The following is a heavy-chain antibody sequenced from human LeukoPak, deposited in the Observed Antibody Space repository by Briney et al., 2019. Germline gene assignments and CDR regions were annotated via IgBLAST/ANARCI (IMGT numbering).Heavy chain of an antibody. CDR1: GYPFSAHF. CDR3: VRGTPTPGMDY. CDR2: IDTTTGNP. V-gene: IGHV7-4-1*02. Sequence: ASVKVSCKASGYPFSAHFLNRVRQAPEQGLEWMGNIDTTTGNPRYAQDFTGRFVFSLDTSVSTAYLQITSLKADDTAAYYCVRGTPTPGMDYWGQGTQVTVSS. J-gene: IGHJ4*02. D-gene: IGHD3-10*01.